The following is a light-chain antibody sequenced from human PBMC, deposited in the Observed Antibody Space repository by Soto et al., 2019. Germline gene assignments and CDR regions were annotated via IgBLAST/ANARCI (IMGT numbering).Light chain of an antibody. CDR3: QQCSNWPPKWT. V-gene: IGKV3-11*01. CDR2: DAS. Sequence: ALTQSPGTLSSSPGERATLSCRASQSVSSNYLAWYQQRPGQAPRLLIYDASKRATGISARFSGSGSGTDFTLIISSLEPEDFAVYYCQQCSNWPPKWTFGQGTKVDIK. CDR1: QSVSSN. J-gene: IGKJ1*01.